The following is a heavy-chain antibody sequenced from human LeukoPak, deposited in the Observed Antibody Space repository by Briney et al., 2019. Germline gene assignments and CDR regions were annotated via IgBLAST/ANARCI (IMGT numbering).Heavy chain of an antibody. J-gene: IGHJ4*02. D-gene: IGHD3-16*01. CDR2: INSDGIST. Sequence: GGSLRLSCAATGFSFSSYWIHWVRQAPGKGLVWVSRINSDGISTTYADSVKGRFTISRDNAKNSLYLQMTSLRAEDTAVYYCASSWGSAIDFWGQGTLVTVSS. CDR3: ASSWGSAIDF. CDR1: GFSFSSYW. V-gene: IGHV3-74*01.